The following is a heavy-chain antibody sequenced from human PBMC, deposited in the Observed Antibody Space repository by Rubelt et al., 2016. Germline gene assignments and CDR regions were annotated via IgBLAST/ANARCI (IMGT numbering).Heavy chain of an antibody. D-gene: IGHD3-10*01. V-gene: IGHV4-59*12. Sequence: QVQLQQWGPGLVKPSETLSLTCTVSGGSISSYYWSWIRQPPGKGLEWIGYIYYSGSTNHNPSLKSRVTSSVETSKNQFSLKLSSVTAADTALYYCARGDRGNYYYYYMDVWGKGTTVTVSS. J-gene: IGHJ6*03. CDR3: ARGDRGNYYYYYMDV. CDR2: IYYSGST. CDR1: GGSISSYY.